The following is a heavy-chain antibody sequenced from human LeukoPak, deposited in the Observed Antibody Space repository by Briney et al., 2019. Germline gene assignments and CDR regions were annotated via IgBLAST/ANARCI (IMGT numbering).Heavy chain of an antibody. CDR1: GVSFSGYY. D-gene: IGHD2-2*01. J-gene: IGHJ4*02. CDR2: INHSGST. Sequence: SETLSLTCAVYGVSFSGYYWSWIRQPPGKGLEWIGEINHSGSTNYNPSLKSRVTISVDTSKNQFSLKLSSVTAADTAVYYCARRRVVPAARFDYWGQGTLVTVSS. CDR3: ARRRVVPAARFDY. V-gene: IGHV4-34*01.